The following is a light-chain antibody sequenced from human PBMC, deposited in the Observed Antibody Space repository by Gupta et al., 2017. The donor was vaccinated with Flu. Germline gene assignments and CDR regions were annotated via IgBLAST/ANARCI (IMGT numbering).Light chain of an antibody. V-gene: IGKV4-1*01. J-gene: IGKJ3*01. Sequence: SLAGRSPFNCKSSQSVLYSVTNNNYLAWYQKNPGQPPKLLMYGASTRESGVPDRFSGSGSGTDFTLTISSLQAEDVAVYYCQQYYRTPFTFGPGTKVDI. CDR3: QQYYRTPFT. CDR2: GAS. CDR1: QSVLYSVTNNNY.